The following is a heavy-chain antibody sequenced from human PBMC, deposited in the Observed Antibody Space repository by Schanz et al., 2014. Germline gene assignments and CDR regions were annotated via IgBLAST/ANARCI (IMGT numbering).Heavy chain of an antibody. CDR3: AKGRFGELSALDN. D-gene: IGHD3-10*01. J-gene: IGHJ3*02. CDR1: GFSFTTYA. CDR2: ISSGGGTT. Sequence: EVQLLESGGGLVQPGGSLRLSCASSGFSFTTYAMSWVRQAPGKGLEWVSSISSGGGTTYYADSVKGRFTISRDNSKNTLYLQMNRLRAEDAAVYYCAKGRFGELSALDNWGQGTMVTVSS. V-gene: IGHV3-23*01.